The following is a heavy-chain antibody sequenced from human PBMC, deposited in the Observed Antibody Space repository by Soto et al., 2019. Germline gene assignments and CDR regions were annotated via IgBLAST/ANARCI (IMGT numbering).Heavy chain of an antibody. D-gene: IGHD4-17*01. CDR3: ARADYGDYPSDY. CDR1: GGSFSGYY. Sequence: QVQLQQWGAGLLTPSETLSLTCAVYGGSFSGYYWSWIRQPPGKGLEWIGEINHSGSTNYNPSLKSRVTISVDTSKNQFSLKLSSVTAADTAVYYCARADYGDYPSDYWGQGTLVTVSS. J-gene: IGHJ4*02. V-gene: IGHV4-34*01. CDR2: INHSGST.